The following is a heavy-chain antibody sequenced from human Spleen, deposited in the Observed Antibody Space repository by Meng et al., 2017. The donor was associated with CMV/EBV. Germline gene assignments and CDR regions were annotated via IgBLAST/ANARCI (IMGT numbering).Heavy chain of an antibody. CDR1: GFTFSDYY. Sequence: GESLKISCAASGFTFSDYYMSWIRQAPGKGLEWVSYISSSGSTIYYADSVKGRFTISRDNSKNTLYLQMSSLRADDTSVFYCARNRHGYAGYSAFDIWGQGAMVTVSS. CDR3: ARNRHGYAGYSAFDI. CDR2: ISSSGSTI. V-gene: IGHV3-11*04. D-gene: IGHD3-9*01. J-gene: IGHJ3*02.